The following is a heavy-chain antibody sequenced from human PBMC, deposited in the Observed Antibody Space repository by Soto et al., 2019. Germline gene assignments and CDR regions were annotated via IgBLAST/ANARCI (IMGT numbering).Heavy chain of an antibody. V-gene: IGHV3-7*03. D-gene: IGHD1-26*01. CDR1: GFTFSSYW. CDR2: IKQDGSEK. CDR3: ARAAEVGVGIFDD. J-gene: IGHJ4*02. Sequence: GGSLRLSCAASGFTFSSYWMSWVRQAPGKGLEWVANIKQDGSEKYYVDSVKGRFTISRDNAKNSLYLQMNSLRAEDTAGDYCARAAEVGVGIFDDWGQGTLVTVSS.